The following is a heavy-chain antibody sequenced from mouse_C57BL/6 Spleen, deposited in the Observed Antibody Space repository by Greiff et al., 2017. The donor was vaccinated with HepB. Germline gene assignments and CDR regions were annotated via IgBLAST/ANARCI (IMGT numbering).Heavy chain of an antibody. D-gene: IGHD1-1*01. Sequence: QVQLQQPGAELVKPGASVKMSCKASGYTFTSYWITWVKQRPGQGLEWIGDIYPGSGSTNYNEKFKSKATLTVDTSSSTAYMQLSSLTSADSAVYYCARGDYYGSSYGYFDYWGQGTTLTVSS. CDR2: IYPGSGST. CDR3: ARGDYYGSSYGYFDY. V-gene: IGHV1-55*01. J-gene: IGHJ2*01. CDR1: GYTFTSYW.